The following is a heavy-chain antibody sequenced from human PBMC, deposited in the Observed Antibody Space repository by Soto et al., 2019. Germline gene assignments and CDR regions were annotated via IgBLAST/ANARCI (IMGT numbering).Heavy chain of an antibody. Sequence: EVQLVESGGGLVKPGGSLRLSCAASGFIFSSFTMNWVRQAPGKGLEWVASISSRSTDIYYADSVKGRFTVSRDNGKKSLFLRMISLRADDTAVYYCARADTVVRGVNYWGQGTLVTVSS. J-gene: IGHJ4*02. D-gene: IGHD3-10*01. CDR3: ARADTVVRGVNY. V-gene: IGHV3-21*01. CDR2: ISSRSTDI. CDR1: GFIFSSFT.